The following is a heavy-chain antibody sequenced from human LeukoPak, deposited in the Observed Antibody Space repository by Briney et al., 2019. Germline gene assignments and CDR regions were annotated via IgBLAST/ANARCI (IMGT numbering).Heavy chain of an antibody. J-gene: IGHJ4*02. V-gene: IGHV3-23*01. CDR1: GFTFSNYA. D-gene: IGHD3-22*01. CDR2: ISGTGDST. CDR3: AEEFYYDSSGSNFGHFDY. Sequence: ASVKVSCKASGFTFSNYAMSWVRQAPGKGLEWVSAISGTGDSTYYADSVQGRFTISRDKSKNTLFLQMNSLRAGDTAVYYCAEEFYYDSSGSNFGHFDYWGQGTLVTVSS.